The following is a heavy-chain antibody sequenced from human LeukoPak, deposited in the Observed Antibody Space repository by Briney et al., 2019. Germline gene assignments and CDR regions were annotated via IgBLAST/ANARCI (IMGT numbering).Heavy chain of an antibody. CDR3: AREVSALDSSSSPANFDY. V-gene: IGHV4-30-2*01. Sequence: SETLSLTCTVSGGSISSGGYYWSWIRQPQGKGLEWIGYIYHSGSTYYNPSLKSRVTISVDRSKNQFSLKLSSVTAADTAVYYCAREVSALDSSSSPANFDYWGQGTLVTVSS. J-gene: IGHJ4*02. D-gene: IGHD6-6*01. CDR2: IYHSGST. CDR1: GGSISSGGYY.